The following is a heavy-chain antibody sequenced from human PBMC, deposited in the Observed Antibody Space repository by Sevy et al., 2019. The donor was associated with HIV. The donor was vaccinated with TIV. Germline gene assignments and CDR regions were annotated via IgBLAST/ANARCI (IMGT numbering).Heavy chain of an antibody. J-gene: IGHJ3*02. CDR1: GFTFSTYW. CDR2: IKQDGSGK. CDR3: ATDLFSSSSADVFDI. Sequence: GGSLRLSCAASGFTFSTYWMNWVRQAPGKGLEWVANIKQDGSGKNYVESVKGRFTISRDNARNSLFLELNSLKVEETAVYYCATDLFSSSSADVFDIWGQGTMVTVSS. D-gene: IGHD6-6*01. V-gene: IGHV3-7*01.